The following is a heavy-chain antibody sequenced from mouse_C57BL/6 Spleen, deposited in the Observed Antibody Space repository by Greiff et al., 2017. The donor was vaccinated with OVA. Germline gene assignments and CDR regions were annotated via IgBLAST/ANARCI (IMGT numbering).Heavy chain of an antibody. CDR3: TRDDYDDGIDY. V-gene: IGHV5-9-1*02. CDR2: ISSGGDYI. Sequence: EVNLVESGEGLVKPGGSLKLSCAASGFTFSSYAMSWVRQTPEKRLEWVAYISSGGDYIYYADTVKGRFTISRDNARNTLYLQMSSLKSEDTAMYYCTRDDYDDGIDYWGQGTTLTVSS. CDR1: GFTFSSYA. J-gene: IGHJ2*01. D-gene: IGHD2-4*01.